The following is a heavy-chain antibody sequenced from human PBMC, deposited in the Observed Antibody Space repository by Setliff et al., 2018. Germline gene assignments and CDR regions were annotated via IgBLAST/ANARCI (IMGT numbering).Heavy chain of an antibody. D-gene: IGHD2-8*02. CDR2: VYHGGTT. CDR3: TVYNTGSSKDHY. CDR1: GDSTSRYF. J-gene: IGHJ4*02. Sequence: SETLSLTCTVSGDSTSRYFWNWIRQPPGKGLEWIGSVYHGGTTNYKPSLKRRVTISEDMSKNQVSLTLTSVTAADTALYYCTVYNTGSSKDHYWGQGTPVTVSS. V-gene: IGHV4-59*01.